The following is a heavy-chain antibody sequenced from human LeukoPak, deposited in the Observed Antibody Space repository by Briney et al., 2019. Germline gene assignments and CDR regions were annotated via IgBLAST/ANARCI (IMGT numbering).Heavy chain of an antibody. V-gene: IGHV2-70*11. CDR3: ARTSSFTLIRGLDQ. Sequence: SGPALVRPTQTLTLTCTFSGFSLSISGMYVTWIRQPPGKALEWLARIDWDDDKYYSTSLKTRLTISKDTSKNQVVLTMTNMDPVDTATYYCARTSSFTLIRGLDQWGQGTPVTVSS. D-gene: IGHD3-10*01. CDR1: GFSLSISGMY. CDR2: IDWDDDK. J-gene: IGHJ4*02.